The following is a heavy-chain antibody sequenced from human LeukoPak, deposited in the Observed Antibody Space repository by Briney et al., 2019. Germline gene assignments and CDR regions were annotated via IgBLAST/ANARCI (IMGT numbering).Heavy chain of an antibody. D-gene: IGHD1-14*01. CDR1: GFTFTTSG. CDR3: AKNGAQPYNFYIDV. V-gene: IGHV3-30*02. J-gene: IGHJ6*03. CDR2: TQYDGSNK. Sequence: KAGGSLRLSCAASGFTFTTSGMHWVRQAPGKGLEWVAFTQYDGSNKYYTDSVKGRFTISRDNSKNTLYLQMNSLRAEDTAVYYCAKNGAQPYNFYIDVWGKGTTVTISS.